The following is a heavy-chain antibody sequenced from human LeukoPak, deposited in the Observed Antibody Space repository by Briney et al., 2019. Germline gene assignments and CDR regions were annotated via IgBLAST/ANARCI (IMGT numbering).Heavy chain of an antibody. CDR2: TSGSGGST. CDR1: GFTFSSYA. Sequence: GGSLRLSCAASGFTFSSYAMSWVRQAPGKGLEWVSATSGSGGSTYYADSVKGRFTISRDNSKNTLYLQMNSLRAEDTAVYYWAKNSSSWLDYWGQGTLVTVSS. V-gene: IGHV3-23*01. J-gene: IGHJ4*02. D-gene: IGHD6-13*01. CDR3: AKNSSSWLDY.